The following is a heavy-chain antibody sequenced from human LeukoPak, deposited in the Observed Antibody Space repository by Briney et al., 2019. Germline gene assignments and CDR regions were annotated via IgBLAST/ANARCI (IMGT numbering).Heavy chain of an antibody. J-gene: IGHJ6*03. Sequence: GGSLRLSCAASGFTFSRNAMSWVRQAPGEGLEWVSGLSDNGLTTYYADSVKGRFTISRDNSKNTLYLQMSSLRAEDTAVYYCAKLPNNYYYYMDVWGKGTTVTVSS. V-gene: IGHV3-23*01. CDR2: LSDNGLTT. CDR1: GFTFSRNA. CDR3: AKLPNNYYYYMDV.